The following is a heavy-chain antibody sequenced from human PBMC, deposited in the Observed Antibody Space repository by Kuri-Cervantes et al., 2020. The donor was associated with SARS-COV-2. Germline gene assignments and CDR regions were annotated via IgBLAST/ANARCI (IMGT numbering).Heavy chain of an antibody. CDR1: GFTFSSYA. J-gene: IGHJ6*03. CDR3: ARTSTTVTTYYYYYMDV. Sequence: GESLKISCAASGFTFSSYAMHWVRQAPGKGLEWVAVISYDGSNKYYADSVKGRFTISRDNSKNTLYLQMNSLRAEDTAVYYCARTSTTVTTYYYYYMDVWGKGTTVTVSS. CDR2: ISYDGSNK. V-gene: IGHV3-30*04. D-gene: IGHD4-11*01.